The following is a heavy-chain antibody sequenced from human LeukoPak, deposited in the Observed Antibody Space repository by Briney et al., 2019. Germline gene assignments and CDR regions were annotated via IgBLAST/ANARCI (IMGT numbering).Heavy chain of an antibody. CDR1: GFTFSNYG. D-gene: IGHD3-10*01. J-gene: IGHJ4*02. Sequence: PGGSLRLSCAASGFTFSNYGMHWVHQTPGKGLEWVAFLSYDGSNKYYADSVKGRFTISRDNSKNTVYLQMDSLRAEDTAVYYCAKGYGSGSLSSDYWGQGTPVTVSS. V-gene: IGHV3-30*18. CDR3: AKGYGSGSLSSDY. CDR2: LSYDGSNK.